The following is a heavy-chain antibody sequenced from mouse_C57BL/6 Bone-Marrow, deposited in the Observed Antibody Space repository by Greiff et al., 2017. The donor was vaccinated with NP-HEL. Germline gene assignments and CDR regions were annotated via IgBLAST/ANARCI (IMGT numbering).Heavy chain of an antibody. CDR3: VRLGGYDVFAY. V-gene: IGHV10-1*01. Sequence: EVQLVESGGGLVQPKGSLKLSCAASGFSFNTYAMNWVRQAPGKGLEWVARIRSKSNNYATYYADSVKDRFTISRDDSESMLYLQMNNLKTEDTAMYYCVRLGGYDVFAYWGQGTLVTVSA. CDR1: GFSFNTYA. J-gene: IGHJ3*01. D-gene: IGHD2-2*01. CDR2: IRSKSNNYAT.